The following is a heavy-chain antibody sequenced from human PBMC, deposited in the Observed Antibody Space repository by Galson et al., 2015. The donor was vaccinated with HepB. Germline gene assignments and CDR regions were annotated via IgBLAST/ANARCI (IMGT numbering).Heavy chain of an antibody. CDR2: IYYSGST. Sequence: LSLTCTVSGGSISSYYWSWIRQPPGKGLEWIGYIYYSGSTNYNPSLKSRVTISVDTSKNQFSLKLSSVTAADTAVYYCARGRWELLQGSLFDIWGQGTMVTVSS. D-gene: IGHD1-26*01. CDR1: GGSISSYY. J-gene: IGHJ3*02. V-gene: IGHV4-59*12. CDR3: ARGRWELLQGSLFDI.